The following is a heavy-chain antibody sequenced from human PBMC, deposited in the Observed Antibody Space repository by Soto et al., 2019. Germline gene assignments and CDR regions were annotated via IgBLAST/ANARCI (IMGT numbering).Heavy chain of an antibody. J-gene: IGHJ5*01. CDR1: GYTLTELS. Sequence: GASVKVSCKVSGYTLTELSMHWVRQAPGKGLEWMGGFDPEDGETIYAQKFQGRVTMTEDTSTDTAYMELSSLRSEDTAVYYCASFFVPGIAAAGSRIYWFDYWGQGTLVTVSS. CDR2: FDPEDGET. D-gene: IGHD6-13*01. V-gene: IGHV1-24*01. CDR3: ASFFVPGIAAAGSRIYWFDY.